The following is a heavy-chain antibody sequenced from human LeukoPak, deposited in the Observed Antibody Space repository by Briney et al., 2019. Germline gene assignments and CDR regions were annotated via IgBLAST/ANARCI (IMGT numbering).Heavy chain of an antibody. Sequence: GGSLRLSCAASGFTFDDYGMSWVRQAPGKGLEWVSGINWNGGSTGYADSVKGRFTISRDNAKNSLYLQMSSLRAEDTALYYCARRGIAVAGNDYWGQGTLVTVSS. CDR2: INWNGGST. CDR3: ARRGIAVAGNDY. D-gene: IGHD6-19*01. CDR1: GFTFDDYG. V-gene: IGHV3-20*04. J-gene: IGHJ4*02.